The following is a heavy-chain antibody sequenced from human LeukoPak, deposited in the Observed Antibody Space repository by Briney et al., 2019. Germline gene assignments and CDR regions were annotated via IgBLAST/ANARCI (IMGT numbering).Heavy chain of an antibody. D-gene: IGHD3-16*01. Sequence: GASVNVSCKASGYTFTTSGMSWVRQAPGEGPELMGWISGSDGDTNYAQKSQGRVIMTKDTSTTTAYMELRSLRSDDTAIYYCVRDWGSIKVIADYWGQGTLVTVSS. V-gene: IGHV1-18*01. CDR2: ISGSDGDT. CDR1: GYTFTTSG. CDR3: VRDWGSIKVIADY. J-gene: IGHJ4*02.